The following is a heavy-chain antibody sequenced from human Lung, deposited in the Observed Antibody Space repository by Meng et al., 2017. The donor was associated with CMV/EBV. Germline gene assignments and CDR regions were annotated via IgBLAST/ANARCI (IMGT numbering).Heavy chain of an antibody. CDR1: GGTFSSYS. CDR2: IIPIFGKP. D-gene: IGHD1-1*01. V-gene: IGHV1-69*05. CDR3: ATSTTGRTPYYYSYGMDV. Sequence: SVKVSCKASGGTFSSYSISWVRQAPGQGLEWMGWIIPIFGKPNYAQKFQGRVTITTDEAKSTAYMELSSLRSEDTAVYYCATSTTGRTPYYYSYGMDVWGQGTTVTVSS. J-gene: IGHJ6*02.